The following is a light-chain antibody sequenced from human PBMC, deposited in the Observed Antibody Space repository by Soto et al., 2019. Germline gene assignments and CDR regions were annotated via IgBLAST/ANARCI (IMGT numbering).Light chain of an antibody. CDR1: SSNIGAGYD. CDR3: QSYDSSLSGVV. J-gene: IGLJ3*02. Sequence: QPVLTQPPSVSGAPGQRVTISCTGSSSNIGAGYDVNWYQQLPGTAPKLLIYANSNRPSGVPDRFSGSKSGTSASLAITGLQAEDEADYYCQSYDSSLSGVVFGGGTQLTVL. V-gene: IGLV1-40*01. CDR2: ANS.